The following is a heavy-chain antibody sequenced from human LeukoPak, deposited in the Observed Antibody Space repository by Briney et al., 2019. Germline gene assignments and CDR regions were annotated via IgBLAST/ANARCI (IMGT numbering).Heavy chain of an antibody. CDR3: TTDLGTYYHGSQRLIPIDY. J-gene: IGHJ4*02. CDR2: IKSKTDGETT. D-gene: IGHD3-10*01. Sequence: PGGSLRLACVECGFTFTNAWMSWVRQAPGKGLEWIGRIKSKTDGETTNYAEPVRGRFTISRDDSKSAVYLQMNSLKIEDTAVYYCTTDLGTYYHGSQRLIPIDYWGQGTLVTVSS. V-gene: IGHV3-15*01. CDR1: GFTFTNAW.